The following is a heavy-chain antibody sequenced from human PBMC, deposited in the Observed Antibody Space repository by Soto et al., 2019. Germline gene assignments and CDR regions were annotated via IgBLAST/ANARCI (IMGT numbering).Heavy chain of an antibody. V-gene: IGHV4-61*01. CDR3: AREFPGALVRSRAFDI. J-gene: IGHJ3*02. D-gene: IGHD2-2*01. CDR1: GGSVSSGSYY. CDR2: IYYSESA. Sequence: SETLSLTCTVSGGSVSSGSYYWSWIRQPPGKGLDWIGHIYYSESANYNPSLKIRVTISIDTSKNQFSLKLSSVTAADTAVYFCAREFPGALVRSRAFDIWGPGTMVTVSS.